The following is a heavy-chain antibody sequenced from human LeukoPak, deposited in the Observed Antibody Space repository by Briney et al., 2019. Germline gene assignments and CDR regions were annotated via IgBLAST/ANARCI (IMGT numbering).Heavy chain of an antibody. CDR2: ISVGAEYI. V-gene: IGHV3-23*01. CDR3: ASGPPFLKYFEY. CDR1: GFTFSTYV. Sequence: PGGSLRLSCAASGFTFSTYVMSWFRQAPGKGLEWVSTISVGAEYIFYADSVKGRFTISRDDSNNALYLQKHSLRAEDTALYYCASGPPFLKYFEYWGQGTLVTVSS. D-gene: IGHD3-3*01. J-gene: IGHJ4*02.